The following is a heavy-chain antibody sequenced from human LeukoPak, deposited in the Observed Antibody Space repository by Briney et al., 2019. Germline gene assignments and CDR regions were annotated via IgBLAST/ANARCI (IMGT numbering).Heavy chain of an antibody. Sequence: ASVKVSCKASGYTFTSYGISWVRQAPGQGLEWMGWISAYNGNTNYAQKLQGRVTMTTDTSTSTAYMELRSLRSDDTAVYYCANYYGSGSYYSPGWFDPWGQGTLVTVSS. J-gene: IGHJ5*02. D-gene: IGHD3-10*01. CDR3: ANYYGSGSYYSPGWFDP. CDR2: ISAYNGNT. CDR1: GYTFTSYG. V-gene: IGHV1-18*01.